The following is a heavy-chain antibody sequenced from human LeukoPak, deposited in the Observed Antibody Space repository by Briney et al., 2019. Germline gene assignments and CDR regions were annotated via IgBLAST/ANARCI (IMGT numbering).Heavy chain of an antibody. J-gene: IGHJ4*02. Sequence: PSETLSLTRTVSGGSISGDFWSCIRQPPGGWVGCSGYIYYSGNTNYNPSLKSRVAISVHTSKKQFSVKVSSVTAEDTAVYYCARERNPLDYWGQGTLVTVSS. CDR1: GGSISGDF. CDR2: IYYSGNT. D-gene: IGHD1-14*01. CDR3: ARERNPLDY. V-gene: IGHV4-59*12.